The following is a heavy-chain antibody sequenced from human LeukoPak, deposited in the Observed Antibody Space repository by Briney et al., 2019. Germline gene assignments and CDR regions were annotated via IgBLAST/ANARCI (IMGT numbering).Heavy chain of an antibody. CDR1: GFTFSSYY. CDR3: SRNVGGSYGMDV. CDR2: IWYDGSKK. J-gene: IGHJ6*02. V-gene: IGHV3-33*01. D-gene: IGHD3-16*01. Sequence: GGSLRLSCVASGFTFSSYYMYWVRQAPGKGLGCVAVIWYDGSKKYYADSVQGRFTISRDISKNTLYLQMNSLRAEDTAVFYCSRNVGGSYGMDVWGQGTTVTVSS.